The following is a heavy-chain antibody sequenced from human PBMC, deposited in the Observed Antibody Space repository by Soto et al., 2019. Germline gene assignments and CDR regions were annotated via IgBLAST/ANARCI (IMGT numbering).Heavy chain of an antibody. CDR1: GYTFTIYD. V-gene: IGHV1-8*01. CDR3: ARGGVFFFAAPTNPFDY. Sequence: ASVTVSCKASGYTFTIYDINWVRQAPGQGLEWMGWMNPNSGNTGYAQKFQGRVTMTRNTSISTAYMELSSLRSEDTAEYYCARGGVFFFAAPTNPFDYWGQGTLVTVSS. D-gene: IGHD3-10*01. CDR2: MNPNSGNT. J-gene: IGHJ4*02.